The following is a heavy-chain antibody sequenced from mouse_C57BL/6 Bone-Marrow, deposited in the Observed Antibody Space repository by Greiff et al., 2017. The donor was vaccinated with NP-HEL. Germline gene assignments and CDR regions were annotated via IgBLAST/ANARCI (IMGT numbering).Heavy chain of an antibody. CDR2: IYPGDGDT. CDR3: ARHYGSSYGYYAMDY. D-gene: IGHD1-1*01. CDR1: GYAFSSSW. V-gene: IGHV1-82*01. Sequence: VQLQESGPELVKPGASVKISCKASGYAFSSSWMNWVKQRPGKGLEWIGRIYPGDGDTNYNGKFKGKATLTADKSSSTAYMQLSSLTSEDSAVYFCARHYGSSYGYYAMDYWGQGTSVTVSS. J-gene: IGHJ4*01.